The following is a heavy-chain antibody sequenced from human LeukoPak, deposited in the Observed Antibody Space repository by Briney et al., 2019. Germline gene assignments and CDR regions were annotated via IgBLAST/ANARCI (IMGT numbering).Heavy chain of an antibody. CDR2: FDPEDGET. D-gene: IGHD3-22*01. Sequence: ASVKVSCKVSGYTLTELSMHWVRQAPGKGLEWMGGFDPEDGETIYAQKFQGRVTMTEDTSTDTAYMELSSLRSEDTAVYYCATVMYYDSSGSHDALDIWGQGTMVPVSS. CDR3: ATVMYYDSSGSHDALDI. J-gene: IGHJ3*02. CDR1: GYTLTELS. V-gene: IGHV1-24*01.